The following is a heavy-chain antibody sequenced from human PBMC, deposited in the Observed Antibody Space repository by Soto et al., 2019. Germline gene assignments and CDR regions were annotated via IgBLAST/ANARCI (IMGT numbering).Heavy chain of an antibody. CDR1: GFTFSSYT. CDR3: AREGFPFDY. V-gene: IGHV3-48*02. CDR2: ITTSSSTI. Sequence: EVQLVESGGGLVQPGGSLRLSCAASGFTFSSYTMHWVRQAPGKGLEGVSFITTSSSTIYYADSVKGRFTISRDNAKNSLYLQMNSLRDEDTAVYYCAREGFPFDYWGQGTLVTVSS. J-gene: IGHJ4*02.